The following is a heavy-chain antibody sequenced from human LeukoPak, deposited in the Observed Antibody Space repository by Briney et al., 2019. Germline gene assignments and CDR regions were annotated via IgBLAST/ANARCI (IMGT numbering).Heavy chain of an antibody. D-gene: IGHD3-22*01. J-gene: IGHJ3*02. CDR2: IYPGDSDT. Sequence: GESLKISCKGSGYSFTSYWIGWVRQMPGKGLEWMGIIYPGDSDTRYSPSFQGQVTISADKSISTAYLQWSSLKASDTAMYYCERRSGIVVAPRSDAFDIWGQGTMVTVSS. CDR1: GYSFTSYW. CDR3: ERRSGIVVAPRSDAFDI. V-gene: IGHV5-51*01.